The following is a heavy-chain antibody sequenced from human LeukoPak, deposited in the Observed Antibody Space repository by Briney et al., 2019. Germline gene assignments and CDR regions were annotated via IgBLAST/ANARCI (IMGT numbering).Heavy chain of an antibody. Sequence: ASVKVSCKASGDTFTSYYMHWVRQAPGQGLEWMGIINPSGGSTSYAQKFQGRVTMTRDMSTSTVYMELSSLRSEDTAVYYCARGHPQYYYDSSGSDNYNWFDPWGQGTLVTVSS. D-gene: IGHD3-22*01. CDR3: ARGHPQYYYDSSGSDNYNWFDP. J-gene: IGHJ5*02. CDR1: GDTFTSYY. V-gene: IGHV1-46*01. CDR2: INPSGGST.